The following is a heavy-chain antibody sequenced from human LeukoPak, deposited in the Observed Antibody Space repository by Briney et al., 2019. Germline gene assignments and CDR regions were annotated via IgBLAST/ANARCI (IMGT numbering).Heavy chain of an antibody. V-gene: IGHV4-59*01. CDR2: IYYSGST. D-gene: IGHD3-16*01. CDR1: GGSINSYY. Sequence: SETLSLTCTVSGGSINSYYWRWLRQPPGKGLEWIGYIYYSGSTNYNPSLKSRVTISVDTSKNQFSLKLSSVTAADTAVYYCARLTPTRDLDYWGQGTLVTVSS. J-gene: IGHJ4*02. CDR3: ARLTPTRDLDY.